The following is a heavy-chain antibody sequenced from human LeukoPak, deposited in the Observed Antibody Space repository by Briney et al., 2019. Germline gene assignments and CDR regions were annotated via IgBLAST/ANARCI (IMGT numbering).Heavy chain of an antibody. CDR1: GFTFSSYG. CDR3: SGHGSNSY. J-gene: IGHJ4*02. Sequence: GGSLRLSCAASGFTFSSYGMHWVRQAPGKGLEWVAVIWYDGSNKYYADSVKGRFTISRDNSKNTLYLQMNSLRAEDTALYYASGHGSNSYWGQGTLVTVSS. CDR2: IWYDGSNK. V-gene: IGHV3-33*01. D-gene: IGHD6-13*01.